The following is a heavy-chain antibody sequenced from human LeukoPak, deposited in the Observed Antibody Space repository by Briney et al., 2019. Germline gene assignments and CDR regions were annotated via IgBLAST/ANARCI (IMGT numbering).Heavy chain of an antibody. CDR2: IYYSGST. D-gene: IGHD3-22*01. J-gene: IGHJ4*02. Sequence: SETLSLTCTVSGGSISSGDYYWSWIRQPPGKGLEWIGYIYYSGSTYYNPSLKSRVTISVDTSKNQFSLKLSSVTAADTAVYYCARAHSDYDSSGPFDYWGQGTLVTVSS. CDR3: ARAHSDYDSSGPFDY. CDR1: GGSISSGDYY. V-gene: IGHV4-30-4*01.